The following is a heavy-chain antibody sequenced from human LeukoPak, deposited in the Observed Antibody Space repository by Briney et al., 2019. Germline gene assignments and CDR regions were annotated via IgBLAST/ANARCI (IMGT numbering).Heavy chain of an antibody. Sequence: VASVKLSCKTSGYTFTGQYLHWVRQAHGPGLEWKGWINTKSGGTKSAQKFQGRVIMTRDTSISTAYMELRSLSSDDAAVYYCARGRQLHLGELFPFAEFFQPWGQGTLVTVFS. J-gene: IGHJ1*01. CDR1: GYTFTGQY. CDR2: INTKSGGT. D-gene: IGHD3-16*01. CDR3: ARGRQLHLGELFPFAEFFQP. V-gene: IGHV1-2*02.